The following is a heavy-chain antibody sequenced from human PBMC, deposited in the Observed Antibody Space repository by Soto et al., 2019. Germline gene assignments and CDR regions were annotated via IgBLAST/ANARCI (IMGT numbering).Heavy chain of an antibody. CDR2: FDPEDGET. Sequence: EASVKLSCKVSGYTLTDLSMHWVRQAPGKGLEWMGGFDPEDGETIYAQKFQGRVTMTEDTSTDTAYMELSSLRSEDTAVYYCATGYILTGPSADYWGQGTLVTVSS. D-gene: IGHD3-9*01. CDR3: ATGYILTGPSADY. J-gene: IGHJ4*02. V-gene: IGHV1-24*01. CDR1: GYTLTDLS.